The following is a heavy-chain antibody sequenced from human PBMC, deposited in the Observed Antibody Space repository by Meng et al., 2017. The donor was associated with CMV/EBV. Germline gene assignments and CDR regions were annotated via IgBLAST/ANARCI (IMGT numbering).Heavy chain of an antibody. J-gene: IGHJ6*02. CDR3: ARDAHFDWLFLGNRYGMDV. CDR1: GFTFSSYE. D-gene: IGHD3-9*01. V-gene: IGHV3-48*03. Sequence: GVSLKISCAASGFTFSSYEMNWVRQAPGKGLEWVSYISSSGSTIYYADSVKGRFTISRDNAKNSLYLQMNSLRAEDTAVYYCARDAHFDWLFLGNRYGMDVWGQGTTVTVSS. CDR2: ISSSGSTI.